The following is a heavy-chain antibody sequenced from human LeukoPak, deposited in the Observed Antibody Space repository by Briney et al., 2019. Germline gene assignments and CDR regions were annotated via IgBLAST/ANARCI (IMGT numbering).Heavy chain of an antibody. CDR1: GGSISSSSYY. CDR3: ARVKVGANTSLYFDY. V-gene: IGHV4-39*07. Sequence: EPSETLSLTCTVSGGSISSSSYYWGWIRQPPGKGLEWVGSIYYSGSTYYNPSLKSRVTISVDTSKNQFSLKLSSVTAADTAVYYCARVKVGANTSLYFDYWGQGTLVTVSS. D-gene: IGHD1-26*01. J-gene: IGHJ4*02. CDR2: IYYSGST.